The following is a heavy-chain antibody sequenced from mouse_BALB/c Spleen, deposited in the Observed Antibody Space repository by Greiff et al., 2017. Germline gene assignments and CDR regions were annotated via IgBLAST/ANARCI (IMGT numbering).Heavy chain of an antibody. CDR2: IDPFNGGT. D-gene: IGHD2-3*01. CDR1: GYSFTSYY. J-gene: IGHJ2*01. Sequence: QLQQSGPELMKPGASVKISCKASGYSFTSYYMHWVKQSHGKSLEWIGYIDPFNGGTSYNQKFKGKATLTVDKSSSTAYMHLSSLTSEDSAVYYCANDGYYSFDYWGQGTTLTVSS. CDR3: ANDGYYSFDY. V-gene: IGHV1S135*01.